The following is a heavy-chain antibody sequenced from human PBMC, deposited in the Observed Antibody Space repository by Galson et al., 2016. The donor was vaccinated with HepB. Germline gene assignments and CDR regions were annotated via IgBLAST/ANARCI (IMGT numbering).Heavy chain of an antibody. CDR1: GGSVTSVNYY. CDR2: TYHTGNT. J-gene: IGHJ6*02. Sequence: TCTVSGGSVTSVNYYWSWIRRPPGKGLEWIGYTYHTGNTNYNPSLKSGVTMLVDASKNQFSLKLNSVTAADTAVYYCARVNGLWLRMDVWGLGTTVTVSS. D-gene: IGHD5-18*01. CDR3: ARVNGLWLRMDV. V-gene: IGHV4-61*01.